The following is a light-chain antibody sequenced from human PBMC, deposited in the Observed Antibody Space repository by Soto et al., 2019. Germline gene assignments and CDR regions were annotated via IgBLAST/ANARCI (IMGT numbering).Light chain of an antibody. V-gene: IGKV1-8*01. CDR3: QQYYSYPST. Sequence: AIRMTQSPSSFSASTGDRVTITCRASQGISSYLAWYQQKPGKAPKLLIYAASTLQSGVPSRFSGSGSGTDFTLTISCLQSEDFATYCCQQYYSYPSTFGPGTKVDIK. J-gene: IGKJ3*01. CDR2: AAS. CDR1: QGISSY.